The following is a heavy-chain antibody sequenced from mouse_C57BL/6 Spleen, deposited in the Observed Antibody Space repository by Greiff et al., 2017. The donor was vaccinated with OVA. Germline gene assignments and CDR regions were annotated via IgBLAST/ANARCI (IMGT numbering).Heavy chain of an antibody. D-gene: IGHD2-3*01. CDR3: AKNPDGYNGRFAY. CDR2: IWRGGST. CDR1: GFSLTSYG. Sequence: QVQLQQSGPGLVQPSQSLSITCTVSGFSLTSYGVHWVRQSPGKGLEWLGVIWRGGSTDYNAAFMSRLSITKDNSKSQVFFKMNSLQADDTAIYYCAKNPDGYNGRFAYWGQGTLVTVSA. V-gene: IGHV2-5*01. J-gene: IGHJ3*01.